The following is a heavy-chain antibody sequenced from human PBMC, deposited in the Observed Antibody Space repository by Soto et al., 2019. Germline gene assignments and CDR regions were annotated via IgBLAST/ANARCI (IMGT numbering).Heavy chain of an antibody. V-gene: IGHV4-59*08. CDR1: GGSISSYY. CDR2: IYSSGRT. J-gene: IGHJ5*02. D-gene: IGHD3-16*01. CDR3: ARHHLALGALFDP. Sequence: PSETLSLTCTVSGGSISSYYWSWIRQPPGKGLEWIGYIYSSGRTNYNPSLKSRVTISIDTSKNQFSLKLSSVTAADTAVYYCARHHLALGALFDPWGQGTLVTVSS.